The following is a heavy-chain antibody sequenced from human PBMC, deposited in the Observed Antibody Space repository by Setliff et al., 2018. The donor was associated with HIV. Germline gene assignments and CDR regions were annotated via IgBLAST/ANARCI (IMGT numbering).Heavy chain of an antibody. D-gene: IGHD6-19*01. Sequence: ASVKVSCKASGYTFNSFGISWVRQAPGQGPEWVGWIATYNGNPNYAQRLQGRVTLTTDTSTSTAYMELRSLRFDDTAVYFCARGVSQAYTYGSGAYYYFDFWGLGTLVTVSS. CDR1: GYTFNSFG. CDR3: ARGVSQAYTYGSGAYYYFDF. V-gene: IGHV1-18*01. J-gene: IGHJ4*02. CDR2: IATYNGNP.